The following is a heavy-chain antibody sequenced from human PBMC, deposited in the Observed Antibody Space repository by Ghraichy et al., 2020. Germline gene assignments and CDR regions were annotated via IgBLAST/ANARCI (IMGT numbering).Heavy chain of an antibody. CDR3: MRVGWGAN. CDR1: GFPFSTSV. V-gene: IGHV3-23*01. D-gene: IGHD3-16*01. J-gene: IGHJ4*02. CDR2: ITNSGDST. Sequence: GESLKISCTASGFPFSTSVMSWARQAPGKGLEWVSTITNSGDSTLYADPVKGRFTISRDNSKNTLFLQMSSLRAEDTAVYYCMRVGWGANWGQGTLVTVSS.